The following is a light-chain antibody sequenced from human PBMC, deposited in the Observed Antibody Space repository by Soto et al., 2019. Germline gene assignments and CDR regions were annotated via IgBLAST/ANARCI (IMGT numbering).Light chain of an antibody. Sequence: DIQMTQSPSTLSASVGDRVTITCRASQSISYWLAWYQQKPGKAPKLLIYKASSLESGVPSRFSGSGSGTEFTLTISSLQPDDFATYYCQQYNSYLCTFGPGTKLDIK. CDR1: QSISYW. J-gene: IGKJ2*02. V-gene: IGKV1-5*03. CDR2: KAS. CDR3: QQYNSYLCT.